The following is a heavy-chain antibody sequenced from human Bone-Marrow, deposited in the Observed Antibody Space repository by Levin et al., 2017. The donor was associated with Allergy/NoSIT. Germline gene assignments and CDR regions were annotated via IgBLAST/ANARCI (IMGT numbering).Heavy chain of an antibody. CDR2: IYSGGST. CDR1: GFIVRKNQ. CDR3: ARKTDTFMVTGDF. Sequence: LSLTCAASGFIVRKNQMTWVRQVPGKGPEWVSIIYSGGSTYYADSVKGRFTISRDSSKNTLYLQMNSLRTEDTAVYYCARKTDTFMVTGDFWGQGTLVTVSS. V-gene: IGHV3-66*01. D-gene: IGHD5-18*01. J-gene: IGHJ4*02.